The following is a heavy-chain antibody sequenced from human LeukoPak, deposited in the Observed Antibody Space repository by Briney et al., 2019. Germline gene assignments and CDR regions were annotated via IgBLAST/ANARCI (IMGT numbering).Heavy chain of an antibody. CDR3: AGYYDSSGLENI. Sequence: SETLSLTCTVSGGSISSYYWSWIRQPAGKGLEWIGRIYTSGSTNYNPSLKSRVTMSVDTSKNQFSLKLSSVTAADTAVYYCAGYYDSSGLENIWGQGTMVTVSS. CDR1: GGSISSYY. D-gene: IGHD3-22*01. J-gene: IGHJ3*02. CDR2: IYTSGST. V-gene: IGHV4-4*07.